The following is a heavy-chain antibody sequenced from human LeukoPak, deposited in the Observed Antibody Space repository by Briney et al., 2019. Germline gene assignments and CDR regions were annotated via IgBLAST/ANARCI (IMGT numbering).Heavy chain of an antibody. J-gene: IGHJ4*02. V-gene: IGHV4-34*01. CDR2: INHSGST. Sequence: SETLSLTCAVYGGSFSGYYWSWIRQPPGEGQEWMGEINHSGSTNYNPSLKTRLTISVDTSKNQFSMKLSSVTAAATAVYYWARGGTGSSWSLRQSYYFDYWGQGTLVTVSS. D-gene: IGHD6-13*01. CDR3: ARGGTGSSWSLRQSYYFDY. CDR1: GGSFSGYY.